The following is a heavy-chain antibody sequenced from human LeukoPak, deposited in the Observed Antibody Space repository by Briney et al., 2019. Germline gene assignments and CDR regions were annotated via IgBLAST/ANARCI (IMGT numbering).Heavy chain of an antibody. Sequence: GASVKVSCKASGYTFTGYYMHWVRQAPGQGLEWMGWINPNSGGTNYAQKFQGRVTMTRDTSISTAYMELSRLRSDDTAVYYCARVWRSGTIFGEYYFDYWGQGTLVTVSS. CDR3: ARVWRSGTIFGEYYFDY. D-gene: IGHD3-3*01. CDR2: INPNSGGT. V-gene: IGHV1-2*02. CDR1: GYTFTGYY. J-gene: IGHJ4*02.